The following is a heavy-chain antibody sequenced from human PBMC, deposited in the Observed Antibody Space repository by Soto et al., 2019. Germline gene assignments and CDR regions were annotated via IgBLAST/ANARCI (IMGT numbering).Heavy chain of an antibody. CDR1: GGSISSYY. V-gene: IGHV4-59*01. CDR2: IYYSGST. D-gene: IGHD5-18*01. J-gene: IGHJ3*02. CDR3: ARALWLRGGDAFDI. Sequence: PSETLSLTCTVSGGSISSYYWSWIRQPPGKGLEWIGYIYYSGSTNYNPSLKSRVTISVDTSKNQFSLKLSSVTAADTAVYYCARALWLRGGDAFDIWGQGTMVTVSS.